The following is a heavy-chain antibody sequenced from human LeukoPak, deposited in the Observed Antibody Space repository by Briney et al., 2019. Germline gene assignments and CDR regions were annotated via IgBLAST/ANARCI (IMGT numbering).Heavy chain of an antibody. D-gene: IGHD3-22*01. CDR1: GFTFNNYG. CDR2: ISRDGGDT. Sequence: GGSLRLPCAASGFTFNNYGMSWVRQAPGRGLEWVSAISRDGGDTFYADSVKGRFTISRDNSKNTVYLQMSSLRAEDTALYYCAKLGHTSGYYARHSDYWGQGTLVTVSS. CDR3: AKLGHTSGYYARHSDY. V-gene: IGHV3-23*01. J-gene: IGHJ4*02.